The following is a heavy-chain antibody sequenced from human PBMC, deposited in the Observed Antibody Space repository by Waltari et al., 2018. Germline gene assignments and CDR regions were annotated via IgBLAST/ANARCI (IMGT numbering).Heavy chain of an antibody. V-gene: IGHV4-38-2*01. CDR3: ALREVTFGGYFDY. D-gene: IGHD3-16*01. CDR1: GYSISSGYY. J-gene: IGHJ4*02. Sequence: QVQLQESGPGLVKPSETLSLTCAVSGYSISSGYYWGWIRQPPGKGLEWIGSIYHSGSTYYNPSRKSRVTISVDTSKTQFSRKLGAVTAADTAVYYCALREVTFGGYFDYWGQGTLVTVSS. CDR2: IYHSGST.